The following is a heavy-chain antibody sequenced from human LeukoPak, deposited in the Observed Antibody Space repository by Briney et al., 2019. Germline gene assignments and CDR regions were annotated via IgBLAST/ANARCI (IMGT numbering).Heavy chain of an antibody. Sequence: GGTLRLSCAASGFTFSSYAMSWVRQAPGKGLEWVSAISGSGGSTYYADSVKGRFTVSRDNSKNTLYLQMNSLRAEDTAVYYCAKELNSSGYYYFDYWGQGTLVTVSS. J-gene: IGHJ4*02. D-gene: IGHD3-22*01. V-gene: IGHV3-23*01. CDR1: GFTFSSYA. CDR3: AKELNSSGYYYFDY. CDR2: ISGSGGST.